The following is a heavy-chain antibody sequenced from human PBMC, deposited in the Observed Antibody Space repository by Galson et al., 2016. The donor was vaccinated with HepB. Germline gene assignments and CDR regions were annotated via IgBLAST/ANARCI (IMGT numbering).Heavy chain of an antibody. CDR1: GYTFTSYD. J-gene: IGHJ4*02. CDR3: ARSSPNSALIEY. D-gene: IGHD2-8*01. CDR2: MNADSGNA. V-gene: IGHV1-8*01. Sequence: SVKVSCKASGYTFTSYDIAWVRQATGQGLEWMGWMNADSGNAGYAQKFQGRVTMTRNTSISTAYLEVSSLRSEDTAVYYCARSSPNSALIEYWGQGALVTVSS.